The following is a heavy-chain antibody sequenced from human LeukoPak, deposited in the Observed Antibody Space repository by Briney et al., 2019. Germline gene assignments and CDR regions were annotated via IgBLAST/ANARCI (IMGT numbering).Heavy chain of an antibody. V-gene: IGHV4-34*01. CDR3: GXDGMGVGYNESFDY. CDR2: INHSGST. D-gene: IGHD5-24*01. CDR1: GGSFSGYY. J-gene: IGHJ4*02. Sequence: SETLSLTCAVYGGSFSGYYWSWIRQPPGKGLEWIGEINHSGSTNYNPSLKSRVTISVDTSKNQFSLKLSSVTAADTAVYYCGXDGMGVGYNESFDYWGQGTLVTVSS.